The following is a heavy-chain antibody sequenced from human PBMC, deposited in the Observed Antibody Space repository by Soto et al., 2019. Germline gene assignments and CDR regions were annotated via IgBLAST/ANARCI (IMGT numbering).Heavy chain of an antibody. Sequence: GGSLRLSCVASGFTFRSDSMNWVRQAPGKGLEWVSYISSSSSTIYYADSVKGRFTISRDNAKNSLYLQMNSLRDEDTAVYYCARDPYYYDSRGSSSPSDGFDIWGQGTMVTVSS. CDR2: ISSSSSTI. CDR3: ARDPYYYDSRGSSSPSDGFDI. D-gene: IGHD3-22*01. CDR1: GFTFRSDS. J-gene: IGHJ3*02. V-gene: IGHV3-48*02.